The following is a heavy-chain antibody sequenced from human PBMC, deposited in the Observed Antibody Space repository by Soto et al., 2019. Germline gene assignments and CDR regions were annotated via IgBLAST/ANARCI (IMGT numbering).Heavy chain of an antibody. J-gene: IGHJ3*02. CDR2: IYYSGST. CDR3: ARDRVRQQDAFEI. Sequence: PSETLSLTCTVSGGSISSYYWSWIRQPPGKGLEWIGYIYYSGSTNYNPSLKSRVTISVDTSKNQFSLKLSSVTAADTAVYYGARDRVRQQDAFEIWGQGTMVTGS. V-gene: IGHV4-59*01. CDR1: GGSISSYY.